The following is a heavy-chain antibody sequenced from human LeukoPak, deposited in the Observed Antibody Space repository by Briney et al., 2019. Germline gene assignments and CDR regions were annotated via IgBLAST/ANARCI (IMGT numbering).Heavy chain of an antibody. CDR1: GITLSNYG. CDR3: AKRGVVIRVILVGFHKEAYYFDS. D-gene: IGHD3-22*01. J-gene: IGHJ4*02. V-gene: IGHV3-23*01. Sequence: GGSLRLSCAVSGITLSNYGMSWVRQAPGKGLEWAAGISDSGDRTNYADSVKGRFTISRDNPKNTLYLQMNSLRAEDTAVYFCAKRGVVIRVILVGFHKEAYYFDSWGQGALVTVSS. CDR2: ISDSGDRT.